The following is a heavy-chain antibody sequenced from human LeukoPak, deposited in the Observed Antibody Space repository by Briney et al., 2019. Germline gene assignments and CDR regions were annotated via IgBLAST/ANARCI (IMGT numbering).Heavy chain of an antibody. Sequence: PSETLSLTCTVSGGSISSGSYYWSWIRQPAGKGLEWIGRIYTSGSTNYNPSLKSRVTISVDTSKNQFSLKLSSVTAADTAVYYCARDGPNSSSWYGSYWGQGTLVTVSS. CDR3: ARDGPNSSSWYGSY. D-gene: IGHD6-13*01. CDR2: IYTSGST. V-gene: IGHV4-61*02. J-gene: IGHJ4*02. CDR1: GGSISSGSYY.